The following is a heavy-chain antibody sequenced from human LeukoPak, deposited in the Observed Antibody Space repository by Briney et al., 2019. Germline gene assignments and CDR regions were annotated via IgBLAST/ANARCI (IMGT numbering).Heavy chain of an antibody. Sequence: SETLSLTCSVSGGSVSSSSYYWGWIRQPAGKGLEWIATMYYSGSTNYNPSLNSRVTISEDTSKNQLSLKLSSVTAADTAVYYCARQDHQFRWFDPCGQGTLVTVSS. CDR3: ARQDHQFRWFDP. J-gene: IGHJ5*02. D-gene: IGHD3-10*01. CDR1: GGSVSSSSYY. CDR2: MYYSGST. V-gene: IGHV4-39*01.